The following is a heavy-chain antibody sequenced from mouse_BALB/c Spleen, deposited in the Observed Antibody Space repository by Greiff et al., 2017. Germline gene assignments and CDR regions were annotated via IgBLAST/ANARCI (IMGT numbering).Heavy chain of an antibody. D-gene: IGHD1-1*01. V-gene: IGHV5-17*02. CDR1: GFTFSSFG. Sequence: EVQRVESGGGLVQPGGSLKLSCAASGFTFSSFGMHWVRQAPEKGLEWVAYISSGSSTIYYADTVKGRFTISRDNPMNTLFLQMTSLRSEDTAMYYCAREGVTTASFAYWGQGTLVTVSA. CDR3: AREGVTTASFAY. J-gene: IGHJ3*01. CDR2: ISSGSSTI.